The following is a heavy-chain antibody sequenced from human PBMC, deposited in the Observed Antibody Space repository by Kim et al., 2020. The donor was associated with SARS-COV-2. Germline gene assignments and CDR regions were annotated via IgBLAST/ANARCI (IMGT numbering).Heavy chain of an antibody. Sequence: NTKYNPSLRSRVTISVDTSKNQFSLKLSSATAADTAVYYCAGMSWGGFDYWGQGTLVTVSS. J-gene: IGHJ4*02. CDR3: AGMSWGGFDY. V-gene: IGHV4-59*12. CDR2: NT. D-gene: IGHD3-16*01.